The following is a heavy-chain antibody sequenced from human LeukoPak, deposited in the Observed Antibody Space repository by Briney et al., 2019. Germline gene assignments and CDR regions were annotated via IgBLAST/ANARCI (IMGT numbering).Heavy chain of an antibody. Sequence: PSETLSLTCTVSGYSISSGSYWGWIRQPPGKGLEWIGSIHHSGSIYNNPSLKSRVTISVDTSKNQFSLKLSSVTAADTAVYYCARDVDWNYGGPYYFDYWGQGTLVTVSS. CDR1: GYSISSGSY. D-gene: IGHD1-7*01. CDR2: IHHSGSI. J-gene: IGHJ4*02. V-gene: IGHV4-38-2*02. CDR3: ARDVDWNYGGPYYFDY.